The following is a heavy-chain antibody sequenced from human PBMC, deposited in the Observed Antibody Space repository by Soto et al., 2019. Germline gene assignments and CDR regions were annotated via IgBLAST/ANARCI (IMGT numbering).Heavy chain of an antibody. Sequence: SETLSLTCSVSGGSVSSYYWSWIRQPPGKGLEWIGYIYYSGSTNYNPSLKSRVTMSVDTSKNQFSLKLSSVTAADTAVYYCARSPRSGYYFYFDYWGQGSLVTVS. CDR3: ARSPRSGYYFYFDY. V-gene: IGHV4-59*08. CDR1: GGSVSSYY. D-gene: IGHD3-3*01. CDR2: IYYSGST. J-gene: IGHJ4*02.